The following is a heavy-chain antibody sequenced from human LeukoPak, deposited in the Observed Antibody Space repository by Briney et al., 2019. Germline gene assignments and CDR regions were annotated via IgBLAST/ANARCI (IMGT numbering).Heavy chain of an antibody. CDR1: GYTFTDYF. Sequence: ASVKVSCKASGYTFTDYFMHWVRQAPGQGLEWMGWINPNSGGTHYAQKFQGRVTMTRDTSISTAYMELSRLRSDDTAVYYCARAATWTTLDYWGQGTLVTVSS. J-gene: IGHJ4*02. CDR3: ARAATWTTLDY. V-gene: IGHV1-2*02. D-gene: IGHD5-12*01. CDR2: INPNSGGT.